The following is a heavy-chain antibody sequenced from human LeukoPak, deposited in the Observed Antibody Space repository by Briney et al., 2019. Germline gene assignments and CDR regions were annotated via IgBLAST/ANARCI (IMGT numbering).Heavy chain of an antibody. Sequence: GGSLRLSCAASGFTFSGSAMHWVRQASGKGLEWVGRIRSKTNSYATSYAASVKGRFALSRDDSKNTAYLQMNSLKTEDTAVYYCARGRSYSSGWSDYWGQGTLVTVSS. V-gene: IGHV3-73*01. CDR3: ARGRSYSSGWSDY. CDR2: IRSKTNSYAT. J-gene: IGHJ4*02. CDR1: GFTFSGSA. D-gene: IGHD6-19*01.